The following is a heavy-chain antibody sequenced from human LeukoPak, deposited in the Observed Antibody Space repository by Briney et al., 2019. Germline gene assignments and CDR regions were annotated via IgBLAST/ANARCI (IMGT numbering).Heavy chain of an antibody. CDR1: GGTFSSYA. D-gene: IGHD6-6*01. J-gene: IGHJ4*02. Sequence: SVKVSCKASGGTFSSYAISWVRQAPGQGLEWMGRIIPILGIANYAQKFQGRVTITADKSTSTAYMELSSLRSEDTAVYYCATDMWSSSWSRVDYWGQGTLVTVSS. CDR2: IIPILGIA. CDR3: ATDMWSSSWSRVDY. V-gene: IGHV1-69*04.